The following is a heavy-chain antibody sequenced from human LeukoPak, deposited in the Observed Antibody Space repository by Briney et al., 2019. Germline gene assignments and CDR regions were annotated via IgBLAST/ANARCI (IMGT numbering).Heavy chain of an antibody. V-gene: IGHV4-59*08. CDR2: IYYSGST. CDR3: ARAGRYSSGWSGSNAFDI. J-gene: IGHJ3*02. Sequence: KPSETLSLTCSVSGGSISSYYWSWIRQPPGKGLEWIGYIYYSGSTNYNPSLKSRVTISVDTSKIQFSLNLSSVTAADMAVYYCARAGRYSSGWSGSNAFDIWGQGTMVTVSS. D-gene: IGHD6-19*01. CDR1: GGSISSYY.